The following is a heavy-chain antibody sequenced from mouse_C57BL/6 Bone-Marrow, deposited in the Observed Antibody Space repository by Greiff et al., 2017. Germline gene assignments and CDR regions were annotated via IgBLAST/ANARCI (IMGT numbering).Heavy chain of an antibody. Sequence: VHLVESGPGLVAPSQSLSITCTVSGFSLTSYAISWVRQPPGKGLEWLGVIWTGGGTNYNSALKSRLSISKDNSKSQVFLKMNSLQTDDTARYYCARNLDGSSYGYAMDYWGQGTSVTVSS. CDR3: ARNLDGSSYGYAMDY. V-gene: IGHV2-9-1*01. J-gene: IGHJ4*01. CDR1: GFSLTSYA. CDR2: IWTGGGT. D-gene: IGHD1-1*01.